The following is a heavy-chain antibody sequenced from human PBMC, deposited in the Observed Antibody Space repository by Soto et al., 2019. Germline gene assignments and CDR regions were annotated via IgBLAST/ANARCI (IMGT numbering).Heavy chain of an antibody. CDR2: IYYSGST. CDR3: PSYGSGSPPRFDP. Sequence: QVQLQESGPGLVKPSETLSLTCTVSGGSISSYYWSWIRQPPGKGLEWIGYIYYSGSTNYTPSLTIRLTISLATSMTLFSLKLRSVTAADTAVYYCPSYGSGSPPRFDPWGQGTLVTVSS. CDR1: GGSISSYY. D-gene: IGHD3-10*01. V-gene: IGHV4-59*01. J-gene: IGHJ5*02.